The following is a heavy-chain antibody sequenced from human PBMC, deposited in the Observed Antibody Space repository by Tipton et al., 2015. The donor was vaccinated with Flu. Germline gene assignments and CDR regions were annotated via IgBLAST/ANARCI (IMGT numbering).Heavy chain of an antibody. J-gene: IGHJ4*02. D-gene: IGHD6-25*01. V-gene: IGHV4-59*01. CDR1: GDSISGYY. Sequence: TLSLTCTISGDSISGYYWAWIRQLPGKGLEWIGNVNYSGTAYLNPSLKSRAFISLDTSKSQVSLRLTSVTAADTALYFCARERHRAAPGHLDFWGQGTLVTVSS. CDR3: ARERHRAAPGHLDF. CDR2: VNYSGTA.